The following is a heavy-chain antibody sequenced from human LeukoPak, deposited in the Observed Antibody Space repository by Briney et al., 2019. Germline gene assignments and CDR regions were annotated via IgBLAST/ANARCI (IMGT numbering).Heavy chain of an antibody. CDR3: TNWGDTWGLDF. V-gene: IGHV3-7*01. CDR2: IKDDGSEK. CDR1: GFTFSSFW. Sequence: GGSLRLSCAASGFTFSSFWMNWVRQAPGRGLEWVANIKDDGSEKYYVDSVKGRFTVSRDNAKNSLYLQMNGLSAEDTAVYYCTNWGDTWGLDFWGQGILVSVSS. D-gene: IGHD7-27*01. J-gene: IGHJ4*02.